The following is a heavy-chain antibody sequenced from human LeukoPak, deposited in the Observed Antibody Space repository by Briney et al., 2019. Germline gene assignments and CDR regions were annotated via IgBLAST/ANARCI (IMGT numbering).Heavy chain of an antibody. CDR1: GYTFTAYY. J-gene: IGHJ4*02. D-gene: IGHD5-24*01. CDR2: INLNTGDT. Sequence: ASVKVSCKASGYTFTAYYMHWVRQAPGQGLDWMGWINLNTGDTFYAQRFQGRVTMTRDTSISTAYMELSSLRSDDTAVYFCAREGYNKADYWGQGTLVTVS. CDR3: AREGYNKADY. V-gene: IGHV1-2*02.